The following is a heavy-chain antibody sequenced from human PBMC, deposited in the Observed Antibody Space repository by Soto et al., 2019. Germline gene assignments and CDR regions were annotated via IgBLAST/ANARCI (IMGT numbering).Heavy chain of an antibody. J-gene: IGHJ6*02. D-gene: IGHD2-21*02. Sequence: SETLSLTCTVSGGSISSYYWSWIRQPPGKGLEWIGYMYNTGSTIYNPSLKSRVTISVDTSKNQFSLKLNSVTAADTAVYYCARDLWGYCGTDCYPLDVWGQGTTVT. CDR1: GGSISSYY. CDR2: MYNTGST. CDR3: ARDLWGYCGTDCYPLDV. V-gene: IGHV4-59*01.